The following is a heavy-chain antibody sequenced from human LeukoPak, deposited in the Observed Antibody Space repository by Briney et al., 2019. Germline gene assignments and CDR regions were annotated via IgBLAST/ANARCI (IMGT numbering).Heavy chain of an antibody. D-gene: IGHD3-10*01. CDR1: DYSISSACY. CDR3: ARVEEGYGSGRRENYYYYYMDV. V-gene: IGHV4-38-2*02. J-gene: IGHJ6*03. Sequence: SETLSLTCSVSDYSISSACYWGWIRQPPGKGLEWIANIYHSGSTYNNPSLKSRVTIAVDTSKNQFSLNLRSVTAVDTAVYYCARVEEGYGSGRRENYYYYYMDVWGKGTTVTISS. CDR2: IYHSGST.